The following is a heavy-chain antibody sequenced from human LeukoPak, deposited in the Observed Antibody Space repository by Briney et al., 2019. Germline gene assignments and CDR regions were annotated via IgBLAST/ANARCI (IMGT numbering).Heavy chain of an antibody. Sequence: GGSLRLSCAASGFTFSSYGMHWVRQAPGKGLEWVAVISYDGSNKYYADSVKGRFTISRDNSKNTLYLQMNSLRAEDTAVYYCAKSSHYDILTGHFDYWGQGTLVTVSS. CDR2: ISYDGSNK. V-gene: IGHV3-30*18. CDR3: AKSSHYDILTGHFDY. J-gene: IGHJ4*02. CDR1: GFTFSSYG. D-gene: IGHD3-9*01.